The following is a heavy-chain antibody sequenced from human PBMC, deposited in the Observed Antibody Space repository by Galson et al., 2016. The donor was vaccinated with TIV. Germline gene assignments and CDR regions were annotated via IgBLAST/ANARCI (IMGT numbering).Heavy chain of an antibody. Sequence: SLRLSCAASGFIFDDYDMTWIRQVPGKGLEWVADINWNGGSTGYADSVKGRFTISRDNAKNSLYLHVNSLRTEDTALYHCARVRSCGGDCYCFDYWGQGTLVTVSS. CDR2: INWNGGST. V-gene: IGHV3-20*01. J-gene: IGHJ4*02. CDR1: GFIFDDYD. CDR3: ARVRSCGGDCYCFDY. D-gene: IGHD2-21*02.